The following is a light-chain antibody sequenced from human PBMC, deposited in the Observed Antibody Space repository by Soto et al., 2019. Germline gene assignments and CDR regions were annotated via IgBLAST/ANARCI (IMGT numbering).Light chain of an antibody. J-gene: IGKJ5*01. CDR3: QQYGRPPRPT. V-gene: IGKV3-20*01. Sequence: EVELTQSPGTLSLSPGESATLSCRASQSVNSSYIAWYQLKPGQAPRLLIYEASSRATGIPDRFSGGGSGTDFTLSISKVEPEDFAVYYCQQYGRPPRPTFGQGTRLEIK. CDR1: QSVNSSY. CDR2: EAS.